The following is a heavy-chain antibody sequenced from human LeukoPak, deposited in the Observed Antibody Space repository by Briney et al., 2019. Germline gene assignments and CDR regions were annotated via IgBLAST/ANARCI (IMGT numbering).Heavy chain of an antibody. Sequence: ASVKVSCKASGYTFTGYYMHWVRQAPGQGLEWMGWINPNSGGTNYAQKFQGRGTMTRDTSISTAYMELSRLRSGDTAVYYCARAYDSSGYLFFDYWGQGTLVTVSS. J-gene: IGHJ4*02. CDR3: ARAYDSSGYLFFDY. CDR2: INPNSGGT. CDR1: GYTFTGYY. D-gene: IGHD3-22*01. V-gene: IGHV1-2*02.